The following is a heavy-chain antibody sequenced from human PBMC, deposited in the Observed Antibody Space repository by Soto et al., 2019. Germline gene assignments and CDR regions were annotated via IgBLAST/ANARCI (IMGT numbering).Heavy chain of an antibody. CDR1: GFTFSSYW. D-gene: IGHD2-15*01. CDR2: INSDGSST. J-gene: IGHJ5*02. V-gene: IGHV3-74*01. CDR3: ARSEVVLGNWFDP. Sequence: EVQLVESGGGLVQPGGSLRLSCVASGFTFSSYWMHWVRQAPGKGLVWVSRINSDGSSTSYADSVKGRFTISRDNAKNTLYLQMNSLRAEDTAVYYCARSEVVLGNWFDPWGQGTLVTVSS.